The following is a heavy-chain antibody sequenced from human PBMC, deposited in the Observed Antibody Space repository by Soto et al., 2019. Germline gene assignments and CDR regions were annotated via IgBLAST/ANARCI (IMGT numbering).Heavy chain of an antibody. D-gene: IGHD3-3*01. CDR1: GFTFSSYG. CDR2: IWYDGSNK. Sequence: GGSLRLSCAASGFTFSSYGMHWVRQAPGKGLEWVAVIWYDGSNKYYADSVKGRFTISRDNSKNTLYLQTNSLRAEDTAVYYCARDRRPPRYDFWSGLMDVWGQGTTVTVSS. V-gene: IGHV3-33*01. J-gene: IGHJ6*02. CDR3: ARDRRPPRYDFWSGLMDV.